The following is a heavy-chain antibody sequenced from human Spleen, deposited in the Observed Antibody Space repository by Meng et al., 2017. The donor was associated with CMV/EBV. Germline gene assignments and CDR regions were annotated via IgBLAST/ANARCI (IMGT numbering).Heavy chain of an antibody. Sequence: GESLKISCAASGFTFNSYAMNWVRQAPGKGLEWVSIISSIGSYTFYADSVKGRFTISRDNAKNLLYLQMNSLRAGGTAVYYCARGGPTVTTGIDYWGQGALVTVSS. CDR2: ISSIGSYT. CDR1: GFTFNSYA. V-gene: IGHV3-21*01. J-gene: IGHJ4*02. CDR3: ARGGPTVTTGIDY. D-gene: IGHD4-11*01.